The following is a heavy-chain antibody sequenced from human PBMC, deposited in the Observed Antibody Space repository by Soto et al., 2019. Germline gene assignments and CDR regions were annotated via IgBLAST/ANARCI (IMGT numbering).Heavy chain of an antibody. V-gene: IGHV4-59*01. CDR3: AGSGYDSGPYYFDY. J-gene: IGHJ4*02. CDR1: GGSISSYY. D-gene: IGHD5-12*01. Sequence: SETLSLTCTVSGGSISSYYWSWIRQPPGKGLEWIGYIYYSGSTNYNPSLKSRVTISVDTSKNQFSLKLSSVTAADTAVYYCAGSGYDSGPYYFDYWGQGTLVT. CDR2: IYYSGST.